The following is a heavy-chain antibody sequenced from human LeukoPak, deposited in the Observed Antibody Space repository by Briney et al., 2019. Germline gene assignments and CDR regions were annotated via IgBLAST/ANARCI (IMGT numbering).Heavy chain of an antibody. Sequence: ASVKVSCKASGYTFTGYYIHWVRQAPGQGLEWMGWINPNSGGTNYAQKFQGRVTMTRDTSISTAYMELSRLRSDDTAVYYCASTAAAAPMGNFDYWGQGTLVTVSS. V-gene: IGHV1-2*02. D-gene: IGHD6-13*01. CDR3: ASTAAAAPMGNFDY. CDR1: GYTFTGYY. CDR2: INPNSGGT. J-gene: IGHJ4*02.